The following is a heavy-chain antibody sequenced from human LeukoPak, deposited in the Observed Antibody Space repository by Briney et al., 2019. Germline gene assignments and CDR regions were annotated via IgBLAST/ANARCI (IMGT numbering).Heavy chain of an antibody. Sequence: PGGSLRLSCAASGFTFSSYAMSWVRQAPGKGLEWVSAISGSGGSTYYADSVKGRFTISRDNSKKTLYLQMNSLRAEDTAVYYCAKEKGITIFGVVIGIDYWGQGTLVTVSS. V-gene: IGHV3-23*01. D-gene: IGHD3-3*01. CDR1: GFTFSSYA. CDR2: ISGSGGST. CDR3: AKEKGITIFGVVIGIDY. J-gene: IGHJ4*02.